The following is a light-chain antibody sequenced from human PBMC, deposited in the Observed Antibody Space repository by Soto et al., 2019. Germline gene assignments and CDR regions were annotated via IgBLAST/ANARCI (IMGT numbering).Light chain of an antibody. Sequence: DIVMPQPPLSLLVIPGEPAPFSCRAIQSFLHSNGYNYLDWYLQKPGQSPQLLIYLGSNRASGVPDRFSGSGSGTDFTLKISRVEAEDVGVYYCMQALQTPRTFGQGTKLDIK. CDR2: LGS. J-gene: IGKJ1*01. CDR1: QSFLHSNGYNY. CDR3: MQALQTPRT. V-gene: IGKV2-28*01.